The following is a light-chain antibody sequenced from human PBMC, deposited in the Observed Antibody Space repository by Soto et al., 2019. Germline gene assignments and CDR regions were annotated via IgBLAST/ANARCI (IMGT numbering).Light chain of an antibody. CDR2: AAS. J-gene: IGKJ4*01. V-gene: IGKV1-27*01. CDR1: LPISNY. Sequence: DIQMTQSPSSLSASVGDRVTITCRARLPISNYLAWYQQKPGKIPNLLIYAASTLQAGVPSRFSGCGPRPDFTPNISSLQPEDVAAYYCQKYNIAPLTIGGGTKGEIK. CDR3: QKYNIAPLT.